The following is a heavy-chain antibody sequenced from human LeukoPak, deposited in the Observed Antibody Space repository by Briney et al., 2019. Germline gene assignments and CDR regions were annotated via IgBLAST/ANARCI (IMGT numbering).Heavy chain of an antibody. J-gene: IGHJ4*02. V-gene: IGHV1-46*01. CDR3: ARDSDFDGYNSHYPDY. CDR1: GYTFTSYY. D-gene: IGHD5-24*01. Sequence: ASVKVSCKASGYTFTSYYMHWVRQAPGQGLEWMGIINPSGGSTSYAQKFQGRVTMTRDTSTSTVYMELSGLRSEDTAVYYCARDSDFDGYNSHYPDYWGQGTLVTVSS. CDR2: INPSGGST.